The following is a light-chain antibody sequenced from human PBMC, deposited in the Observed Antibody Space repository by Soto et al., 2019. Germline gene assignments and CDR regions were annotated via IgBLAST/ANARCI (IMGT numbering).Light chain of an antibody. CDR3: QQRHMWPIT. CDR2: GAS. V-gene: IGKV3D-20*02. Sequence: EIVLTQSPGTLSLSPGESATLSCRASQSIGSNYLAWYQQKPGQAPRLLIYGASSRATGIPDRFSGSGSGTDFTLTISRLEPEDSAVYYCQQRHMWPITFGQGTRLEIK. J-gene: IGKJ5*01. CDR1: QSIGSNY.